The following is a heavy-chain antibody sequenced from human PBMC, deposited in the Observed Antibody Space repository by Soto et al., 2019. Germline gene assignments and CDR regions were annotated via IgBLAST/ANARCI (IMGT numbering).Heavy chain of an antibody. Sequence: GESLKISCKGSGYSFTSYWSGWVRQMPGKGLAWMGIIYPGDSDTRYSPSFQGQVTISADKSISTAYLQWSSLKASDTAMYYFARQAHYYDSSGHSIDYWGQGTLVTVSS. J-gene: IGHJ4*02. CDR2: IYPGDSDT. CDR1: GYSFTSYW. CDR3: ARQAHYYDSSGHSIDY. D-gene: IGHD3-22*01. V-gene: IGHV5-51*01.